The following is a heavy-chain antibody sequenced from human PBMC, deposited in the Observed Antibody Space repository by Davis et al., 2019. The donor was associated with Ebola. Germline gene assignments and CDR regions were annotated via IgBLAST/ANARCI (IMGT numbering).Heavy chain of an antibody. V-gene: IGHV4-34*01. CDR1: GGSFTDYF. Sequence: MPSETLSLTCAVYGGSFTDYFWSWIRQPPGKGLEWIGETSPHPDYTNYSPSFGGRVTISADKSKNQFSLKLSSVTAADTAVYYCVRSDPLFWFDPWGQGILVTVSS. J-gene: IGHJ5*02. CDR3: VRSDPLFWFDP. CDR2: TSPHPDYT.